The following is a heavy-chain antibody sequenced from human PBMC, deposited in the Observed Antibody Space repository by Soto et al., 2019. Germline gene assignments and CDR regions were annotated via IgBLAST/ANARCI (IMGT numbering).Heavy chain of an antibody. CDR2: ISSSSSYT. D-gene: IGHD3-10*01. CDR1: GFTFSDYY. CDR3: ARGSMVRGYNWFDP. Sequence: GGSLRLSCAASGFTFSDYYMSWIRQAPGKGLEWVSYISSSSSYTNYADSVKGRFTISRDNAKNSLYLQMNSLRAEDTAVYYCARGSMVRGYNWFDPWGQGTLVTVSS. J-gene: IGHJ5*02. V-gene: IGHV3-11*06.